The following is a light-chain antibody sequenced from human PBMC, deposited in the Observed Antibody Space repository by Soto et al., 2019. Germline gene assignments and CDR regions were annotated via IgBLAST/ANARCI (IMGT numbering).Light chain of an antibody. J-gene: IGKJ1*01. Sequence: DIQMTQSPSTLSASVGDKVTITCRASQSMSSWLAWYQQKPGKAPKLLIYKASILESGVPSRFSGSGSGTEFTLTICSLQPDDFATYYCQQYQSYSHFGQGTKV. CDR1: QSMSSW. CDR3: QQYQSYSH. V-gene: IGKV1-5*03. CDR2: KAS.